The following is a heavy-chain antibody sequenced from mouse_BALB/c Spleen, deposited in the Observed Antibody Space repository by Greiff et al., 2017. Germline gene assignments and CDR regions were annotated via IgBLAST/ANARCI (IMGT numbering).Heavy chain of an antibody. CDR3: ARGLLRDYYAMDY. Sequence: VKLMESGAELVRPGVSVKISCKGSGYTFTDYAMHWVKQSHAKSLEWIGVISTYYGDASYNQKFKGKATMTVDKSSSTAYMELARLTSEDSAIYYCARGLLRDYYAMDYWGQGTSVTVSS. CDR2: ISTYYGDA. CDR1: GYTFTDYA. V-gene: IGHV1S137*01. D-gene: IGHD2-3*01. J-gene: IGHJ4*01.